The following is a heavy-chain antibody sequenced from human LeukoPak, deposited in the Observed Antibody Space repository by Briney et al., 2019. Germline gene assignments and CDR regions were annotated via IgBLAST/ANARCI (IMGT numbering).Heavy chain of an antibody. CDR3: AKDLRGSNAFDI. V-gene: IGHV4-59*01. D-gene: IGHD5-12*01. J-gene: IGHJ3*02. CDR2: MYYTGST. CDR1: GGSFSNYY. Sequence: SETLSLTCAVYGGSFSNYYWSWIRQPPGKGLEWIGYMYYTGSTKYNPSLKNRITMSIDTSKNQFSLKLNSVTAADTAVYYCAKDLRGSNAFDIWGQGTMVTVSS.